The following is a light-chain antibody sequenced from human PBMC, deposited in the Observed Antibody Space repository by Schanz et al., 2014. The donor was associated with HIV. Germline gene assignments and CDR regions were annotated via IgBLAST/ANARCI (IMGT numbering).Light chain of an antibody. CDR2: ATS. V-gene: IGKV3-20*01. Sequence: EIVLTQSPGSLSLSPGGRATLSCGASQSLGGSQLAWYQHKPGQAPRLLIYATSFRAVGIPDRFSGSGSETDFTLTISGLEPEDFAVYYCQHYGDSRGTFGGGTEVDIK. CDR1: QSLGGSQ. J-gene: IGKJ4*01. CDR3: QHYGDSRGT.